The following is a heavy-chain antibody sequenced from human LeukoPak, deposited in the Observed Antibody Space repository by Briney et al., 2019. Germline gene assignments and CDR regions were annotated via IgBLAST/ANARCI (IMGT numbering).Heavy chain of an antibody. CDR2: ISYDGSNK. CDR1: GFTFSNYG. J-gene: IGHJ3*02. CDR3: AKEGSDAFDI. Sequence: PGRSLRLSCAASGFTFSNYGMHWVRQAPGKGLEWVAVISYDGSNKYYADSVKGRFPISRDNSKNTLYLQMNSLRAEDTAVYYCAKEGSDAFDIWGQGTMVTVSS. V-gene: IGHV3-30*18.